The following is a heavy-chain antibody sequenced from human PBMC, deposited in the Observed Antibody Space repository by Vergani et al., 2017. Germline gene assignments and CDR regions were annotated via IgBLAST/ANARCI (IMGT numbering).Heavy chain of an antibody. V-gene: IGHV4-61*02. J-gene: IGHJ5*02. CDR3: ARARVPAAPNRGGWFDP. CDR2: VYTSGMT. D-gene: IGHD2-2*01. CDR1: GGSINTGAYY. Sequence: QVQLQESGPRLVRPSQTLSLTCTVSGGSINTGAYYWSWIRQPAGKGLEWIGRVYTSGMTNYNPSLKSRVTILVDRSKSQLSLKLTSVTAGDTAVYFCARARVPAAPNRGGWFDPWGQGTLVTVSS.